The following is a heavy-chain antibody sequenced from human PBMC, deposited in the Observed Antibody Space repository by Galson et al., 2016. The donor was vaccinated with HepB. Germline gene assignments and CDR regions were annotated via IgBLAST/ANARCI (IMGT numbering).Heavy chain of an antibody. CDR2: INWNGGTT. D-gene: IGHD4-23*01. CDR1: GFTFDDYG. Sequence: SLRLSCAASGFTFDDYGMNWARQVPGKGLEWVSGINWNGGTTNYVDSVKGRFTISRDNAKNSLYRQMTNLRVEDTALYYCVADHGGLDCFDFWGRETMVTVSS. J-gene: IGHJ3*01. V-gene: IGHV3-20*04. CDR3: VADHGGLDCFDF.